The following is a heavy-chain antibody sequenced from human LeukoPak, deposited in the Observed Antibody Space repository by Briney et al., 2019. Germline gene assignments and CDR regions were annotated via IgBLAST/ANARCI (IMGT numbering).Heavy chain of an antibody. D-gene: IGHD5-12*01. CDR2: ISWNSGSI. CDR1: GFTFDDYA. J-gene: IGHJ4*02. CDR3: VSGYDNTDFEF. Sequence: GRSLRLSCAASGFTFDDYAMHWVRQAPGKGLEWVSGISWNSGSIGYADSVKGRFTISRDNAKNTLHLQMNSLRVEDTAVYYCVSGYDNTDFEFWGQGTLVTVSS. V-gene: IGHV3-9*01.